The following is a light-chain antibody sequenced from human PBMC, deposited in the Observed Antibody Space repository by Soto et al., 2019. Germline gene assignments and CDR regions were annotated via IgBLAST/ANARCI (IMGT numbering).Light chain of an antibody. J-gene: IGKJ4*01. CDR3: LQESNYPLT. Sequence: IQMPQSPSSLSASVGDRVTITCRASQGVRDDVGWYQQKPGKAPKLLIYSASTLQSGVPSRFSGSGSGTDFTLTISGLQSEDFATYYCLQESNYPLTFGGGTKVEIK. V-gene: IGKV1-6*01. CDR1: QGVRDD. CDR2: SAS.